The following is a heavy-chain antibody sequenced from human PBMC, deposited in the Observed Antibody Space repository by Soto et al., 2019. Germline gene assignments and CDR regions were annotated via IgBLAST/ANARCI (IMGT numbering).Heavy chain of an antibody. CDR1: VFTFSSYG. D-gene: IGHD3-3*01. V-gene: IGHV3-30*18. Sequence: GGSLRLSCAASVFTFSSYGMHWVRQAPGKGLEWVAVISYDGSNKYYADSVKGRFTISRDNSKNTLYLQMNSLRAEDTAVYYCAKTAFWSGYSSFDYWGQGTLVTVSS. J-gene: IGHJ4*02. CDR2: ISYDGSNK. CDR3: AKTAFWSGYSSFDY.